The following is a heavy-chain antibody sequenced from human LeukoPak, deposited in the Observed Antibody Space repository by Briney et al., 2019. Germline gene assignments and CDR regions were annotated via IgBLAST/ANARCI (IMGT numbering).Heavy chain of an antibody. Sequence: SGPALVKPTQTLTLTCTFSGFSLSTSGMCVSWIRQPPGKALEWLARIDWDDDKYYSTSLKTRRTISKDTSKNQVVLTMTNMDPVDTATYYCARLSPPDYYDSSGYYYPNWGQGTLVTVSS. V-gene: IGHV2-70*11. CDR1: GFSLSTSGMC. D-gene: IGHD3-22*01. CDR2: IDWDDDK. CDR3: ARLSPPDYYDSSGYYYPN. J-gene: IGHJ4*02.